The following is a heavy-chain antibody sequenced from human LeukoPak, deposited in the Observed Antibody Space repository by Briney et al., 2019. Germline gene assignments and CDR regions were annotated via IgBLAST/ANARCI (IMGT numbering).Heavy chain of an antibody. J-gene: IGHJ4*02. CDR1: GFTFSSYA. D-gene: IGHD2-2*01. CDR3: AKGIPAATDY. CDR2: ISSTGRTT. V-gene: IGHV3-23*01. Sequence: GGSLRLSCAASGFTFSSYAMSWLRQAPGKGLEWVSGISSTGRTTTYADSVKGRFTISRDNSKNTLFLQMNSLRVEDTAVYYCAKGIPAATDYWGQGTLVTVSS.